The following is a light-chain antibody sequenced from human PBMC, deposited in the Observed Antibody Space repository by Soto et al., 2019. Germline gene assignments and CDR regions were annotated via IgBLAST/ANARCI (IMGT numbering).Light chain of an antibody. J-gene: IGKJ4*01. CDR1: QGISSY. Sequence: IQLTQSPSSLSASVGDRVTITCRVSQGISSYLNWYRQKPGKVPKLLIYDASSLESGVPQRFSGSGSGTEFTLTISSLQPEDFATYYCQQLNSYPLTFGGGTKVDIK. CDR3: QQLNSYPLT. V-gene: IGKV1-13*02. CDR2: DAS.